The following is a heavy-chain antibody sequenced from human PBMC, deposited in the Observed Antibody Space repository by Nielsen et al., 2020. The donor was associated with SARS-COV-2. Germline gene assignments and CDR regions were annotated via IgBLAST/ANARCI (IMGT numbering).Heavy chain of an antibody. CDR1: GFTFSSYG. Sequence: GESLKISCAASGFTFSSYGMHWVRQAPGKGLEWVAVIWYDGSNKYYADSVKGRFTISRDNSKNTLYLQMNSLRAEDTAVYYCATVYSGYDLAFDYWGQGTLVTVSS. CDR3: ATVYSGYDLAFDY. V-gene: IGHV3-33*01. J-gene: IGHJ4*02. D-gene: IGHD5-12*01. CDR2: IWYDGSNK.